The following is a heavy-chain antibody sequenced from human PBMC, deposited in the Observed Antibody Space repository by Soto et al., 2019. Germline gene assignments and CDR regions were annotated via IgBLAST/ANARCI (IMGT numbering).Heavy chain of an antibody. J-gene: IGHJ5*02. V-gene: IGHV3-30*18. CDR3: AKDLGSAHGVIAIRGWFDP. D-gene: IGHD2-21*01. Sequence: QVQLVESGGGVVQPGRSLRLSCAASGFTFSSYGMHWVRQAPGKGLEWVAVISYDGSNKYYADSVKGRFTISRDNSKNTLYLQMNSLRAEDTAVYYCAKDLGSAHGVIAIRGWFDPWGQGTLVNVSS. CDR2: ISYDGSNK. CDR1: GFTFSSYG.